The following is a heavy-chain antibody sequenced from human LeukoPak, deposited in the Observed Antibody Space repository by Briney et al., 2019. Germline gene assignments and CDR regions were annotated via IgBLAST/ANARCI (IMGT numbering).Heavy chain of an antibody. Sequence: SGGSLRLSCAVSGFTFSSYAMSWVRQAPGKGLEWVSIIGRDGRNTHYADSVEGRFTISRDNSKSTLFLLVNSLRAEDTAVYYCAKGHAVIVPSTRYFDYWGQGTLVTVSS. CDR3: AKGHAVIVPSTRYFDY. CDR2: IGRDGRNT. D-gene: IGHD3-22*01. V-gene: IGHV3-23*01. J-gene: IGHJ4*02. CDR1: GFTFSSYA.